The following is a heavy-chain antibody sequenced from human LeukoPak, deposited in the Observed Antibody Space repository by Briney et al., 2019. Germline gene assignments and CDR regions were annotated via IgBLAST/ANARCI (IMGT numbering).Heavy chain of an antibody. D-gene: IGHD6-13*01. CDR1: GGSFSGYY. CDR3: ASSSISWYYFDY. V-gene: IGHV4-34*01. CDR2: INHSGST. Sequence: SETLSLTCAVYGGSFSGYYWSWIRQPPVKGLEWIGEINHSGSTNYNPSLKSRVTISVDTSKNQFSLKLSSVTAADTAVYYCASSSISWYYFDYWGQGTLVTVSS. J-gene: IGHJ4*02.